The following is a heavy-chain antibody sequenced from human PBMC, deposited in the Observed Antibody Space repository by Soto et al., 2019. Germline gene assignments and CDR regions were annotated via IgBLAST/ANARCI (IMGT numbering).Heavy chain of an antibody. CDR3: ADGSGYYDY. Sequence: PSETLSLTCTVSGGSIRSYYWTWIRQPPGKGLEWIGYIYYSGSTSYNPSLKSRVTISVDTSKNQFSLKLSSVTAADTAVYYCADGSGYYDYWGQGTLVTVSS. D-gene: IGHD3-22*01. V-gene: IGHV4-59*08. CDR2: IYYSGST. J-gene: IGHJ4*02. CDR1: GGSIRSYY.